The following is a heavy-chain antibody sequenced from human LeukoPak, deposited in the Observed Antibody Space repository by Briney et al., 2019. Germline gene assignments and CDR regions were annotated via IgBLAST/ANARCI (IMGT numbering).Heavy chain of an antibody. CDR2: IYSGGTT. Sequence: GGSLRLSCAVSGFIVTSNYMSWVRLAPGKGLEWVSTIYSGGTTLYTDSVRGRFTISRDNSKNTLYLQMSSLRAEDAAIYYCARVVYYYASVSYNYYMDVWGKGTTVTISS. V-gene: IGHV3-53*01. D-gene: IGHD3-10*01. CDR3: ARVVYYYASVSYNYYMDV. CDR1: GFIVTSNY. J-gene: IGHJ6*03.